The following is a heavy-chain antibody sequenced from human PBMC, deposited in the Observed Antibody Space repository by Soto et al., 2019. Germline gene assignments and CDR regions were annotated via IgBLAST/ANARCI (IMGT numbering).Heavy chain of an antibody. J-gene: IGHJ4*02. V-gene: IGHV3-21*06. CDR3: ARDPGVGATRQAFDY. CDR2: ISSSSTYI. Sequence: GGSLRLSCAASGFTFSSYEMHWVRQAPGKGLEWVASISSSSTYIYYADSVRGRFTISRDNAKSSLYLQMNSLRAEDTAVYFCARDPGVGATRQAFDYWGQGTLVTVSS. D-gene: IGHD1-26*01. CDR1: GFTFSSYE.